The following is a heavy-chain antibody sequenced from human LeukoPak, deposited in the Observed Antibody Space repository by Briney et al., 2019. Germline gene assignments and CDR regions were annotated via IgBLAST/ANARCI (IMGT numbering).Heavy chain of an antibody. CDR2: IYPSGIT. CDR1: DGSISSYY. J-gene: IGHJ6*03. CDR3: ARDQADNYFYYMDV. V-gene: IGHV4-4*07. Sequence: SETLSLTCTVSDGSISSYYWSWIRQPAGKGLEWTGRIYPSGITNYNPSLTSRVTMSVDTSKNQFSLKMNSVTAADTAVYYCARDQADNYFYYMDVWGKGTTVTVSS. D-gene: IGHD2-15*01.